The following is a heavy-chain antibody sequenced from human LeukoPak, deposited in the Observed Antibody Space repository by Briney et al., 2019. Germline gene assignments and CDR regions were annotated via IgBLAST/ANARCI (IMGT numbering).Heavy chain of an antibody. D-gene: IGHD3-10*01. Sequence: GGSLRLSCAASGFTFSSYAMSWVRQAPGKGLEWVSGTSGSGGSTYYADSVKGRFTISRDNAKNTLYLQMNSLRAEDTAVYYCARVLNYGFDYWGQGTLVTVSS. V-gene: IGHV3-23*01. CDR2: TSGSGGST. CDR3: ARVLNYGFDY. J-gene: IGHJ4*02. CDR1: GFTFSSYA.